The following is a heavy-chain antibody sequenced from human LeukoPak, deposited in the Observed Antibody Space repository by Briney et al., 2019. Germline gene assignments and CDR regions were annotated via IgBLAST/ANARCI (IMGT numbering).Heavy chain of an antibody. J-gene: IGHJ4*02. Sequence: PGGSLTLSRAASGFTFSDHYMDWVRQAPGKGLEWIGRTRKKANIYTTEFAASVKGKFTISRDDSKNSLYLQMNSLETEDRAVYYCARVMSVDTAVLDYWGEGTLVTVSS. CDR2: TRKKANIYTT. CDR3: ARVMSVDTAVLDY. CDR1: GFTFSDHY. V-gene: IGHV3-72*01. D-gene: IGHD5-18*01.